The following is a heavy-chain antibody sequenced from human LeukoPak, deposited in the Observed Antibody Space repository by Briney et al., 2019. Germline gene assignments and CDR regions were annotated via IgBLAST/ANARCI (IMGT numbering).Heavy chain of an antibody. D-gene: IGHD3-9*01. Sequence: SVKVSCKASGGTFSSYAISWVRQAPGQGLEWMGGNIPIFGTANYAQKFQGRVTITADESTSTAYMELSSLRSEDTAVYYCARDPGQYYDILTGYYTPYYFDYWGQGTLVTVSS. V-gene: IGHV1-69*13. CDR3: ARDPGQYYDILTGYYTPYYFDY. CDR2: NIPIFGTA. J-gene: IGHJ4*02. CDR1: GGTFSSYA.